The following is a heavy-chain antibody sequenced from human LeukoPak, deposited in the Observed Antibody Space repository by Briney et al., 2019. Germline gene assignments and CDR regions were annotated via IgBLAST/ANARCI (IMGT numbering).Heavy chain of an antibody. CDR1: GYTFTSYD. V-gene: IGHV1-8*01. D-gene: IGHD6-13*01. Sequence: ASVKVSCKASGYTFTSYDINWVRQATGQGLEWMGWTNPNSGNTGYAQKFQGRVTMTRNTSISTAYMELSSLGSEDTAVYYCARVLYSSSWYGDYNWFDPWGQGTLVTVSS. CDR2: TNPNSGNT. J-gene: IGHJ5*02. CDR3: ARVLYSSSWYGDYNWFDP.